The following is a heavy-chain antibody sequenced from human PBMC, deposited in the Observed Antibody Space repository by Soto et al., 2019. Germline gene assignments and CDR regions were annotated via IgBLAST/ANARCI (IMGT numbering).Heavy chain of an antibody. V-gene: IGHV3-11*04. Sequence: QVQLVESGGGLVKPGGSLRLSCAASGFTFSDYYMSWIRQAPGKGLEWVSYISSGSNTIYYADSVKGRFTISRDNAESSLYLQMNSLRAEDTAVYYCARSSGHYRPFDSWGQGTLVVVSS. CDR1: GFTFSDYY. CDR2: ISSGSNTI. J-gene: IGHJ4*02. CDR3: ARSSGHYRPFDS. D-gene: IGHD3-22*01.